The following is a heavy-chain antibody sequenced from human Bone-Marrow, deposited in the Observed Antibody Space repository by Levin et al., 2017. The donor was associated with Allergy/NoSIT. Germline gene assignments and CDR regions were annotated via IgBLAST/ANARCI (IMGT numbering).Heavy chain of an antibody. CDR2: ISGSGGST. Sequence: GGSLRLSCAASGFTFSSYAMSWVRQAPGKGLEWVSAISGSGGSTYYADSVKGRFTISRDNSKNTLYLQMNSLRAEDTAVYYCANARGQGSGYYKPYDYYMDGWGKGTTVTVSS. D-gene: IGHD3-3*01. CDR1: GFTFSSYA. V-gene: IGHV3-23*01. J-gene: IGHJ6*03. CDR3: ANARGQGSGYYKPYDYYMDG.